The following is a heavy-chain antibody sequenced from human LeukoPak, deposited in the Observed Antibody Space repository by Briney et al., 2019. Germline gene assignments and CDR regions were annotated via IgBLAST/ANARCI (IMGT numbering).Heavy chain of an antibody. Sequence: ASVKLSCKASGYTFTSYAISWVRQAPGQGLEWMGWISAYNGNTNYAQRLQGRVTMTTDTSTGTAYMELRSLRSDDTAVYYCARDTSSGSSWWFDPWGQGTLVTVSS. CDR1: GYTFTSYA. V-gene: IGHV1-18*01. J-gene: IGHJ5*02. D-gene: IGHD3-10*01. CDR3: ARDTSSGSSWWFDP. CDR2: ISAYNGNT.